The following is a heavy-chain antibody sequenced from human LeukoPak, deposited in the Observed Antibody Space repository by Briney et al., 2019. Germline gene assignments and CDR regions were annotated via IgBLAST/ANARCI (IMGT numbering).Heavy chain of an antibody. CDR1: GGSISSSSYY. J-gene: IGHJ6*03. CDR2: IYYSGST. Sequence: KSSETLSLTCTVSGGSISSSSYYWGWIRQPPGKGLEWIGSIYYSGSTYYNPSLKSRVIISRDTTKNLFSLRLRSVTAADTAVYFCARGRVSSSTWYSTYYYYFYMDLWGKGTTVTVSS. V-gene: IGHV4-39*07. CDR3: ARGRVSSSTWYSTYYYYFYMDL. D-gene: IGHD6-13*01.